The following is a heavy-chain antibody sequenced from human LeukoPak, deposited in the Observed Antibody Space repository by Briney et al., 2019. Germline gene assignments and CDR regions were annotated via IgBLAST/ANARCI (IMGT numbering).Heavy chain of an antibody. V-gene: IGHV1-2*02. CDR1: GYTFTGDY. Sequence: ASVKVSCKASGYTFTGDYMHWVRQAPGQGLEWMGWMNPNTGGTNYAQKFQGRVTMTRDTSISTAYMELSRLRSDDTAVYYCAREIAVAGPHYYYYYMDVWGKGTTVTVSS. J-gene: IGHJ6*03. CDR3: AREIAVAGPHYYYYYMDV. D-gene: IGHD6-19*01. CDR2: MNPNTGGT.